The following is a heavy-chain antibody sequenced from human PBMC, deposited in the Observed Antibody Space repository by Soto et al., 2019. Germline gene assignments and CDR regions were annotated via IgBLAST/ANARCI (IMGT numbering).Heavy chain of an antibody. D-gene: IGHD4-17*01. Sequence: QITLTESGPTLVKPTQTLTLTCTFSGFSLSDNGVGVGWIRQPPGKTLEWLALIYWDDDLRYSPSLRSRLTITKGTSKNQVVLTMTNLDHVDTATYYCAHRLYGGKLLWYFDLWGRGTLVTVSS. V-gene: IGHV2-5*02. J-gene: IGHJ2*01. CDR2: IYWDDDL. CDR1: GFSLSDNGVG. CDR3: AHRLYGGKLLWYFDL.